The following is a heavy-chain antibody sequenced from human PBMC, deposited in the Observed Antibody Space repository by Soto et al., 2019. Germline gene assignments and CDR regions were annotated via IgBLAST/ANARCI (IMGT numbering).Heavy chain of an antibody. D-gene: IGHD2-15*01. Sequence: ASVKVSCKASGYTFTSYAMHWVRQAPGQRLEWMGWINAGNGNTKYSQKFQGRVTITRDTSASTAYMELSSLRSEDTAVYYCARWYLSARGYYYYGMDVWGQGTTVTVSS. CDR3: ARWYLSARGYYYYGMDV. CDR2: INAGNGNT. CDR1: GYTFTSYA. J-gene: IGHJ6*02. V-gene: IGHV1-3*01.